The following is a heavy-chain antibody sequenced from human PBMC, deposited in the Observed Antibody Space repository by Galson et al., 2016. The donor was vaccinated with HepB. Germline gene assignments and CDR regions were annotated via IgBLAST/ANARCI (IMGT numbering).Heavy chain of an antibody. J-gene: IGHJ6*02. CDR2: VNAGNGNT. V-gene: IGHV1-3*01. D-gene: IGHD2-21*02. CDR3: ARGPGSPVVGDFSRGLDV. Sequence: APGQRPEWMGWVNAGNGNTEYSQKFQGRVIITRDTSASTAYMELSSLRVEDTAVYYCARGPGSPVVGDFSRGLDVWGQGATVTVSS.